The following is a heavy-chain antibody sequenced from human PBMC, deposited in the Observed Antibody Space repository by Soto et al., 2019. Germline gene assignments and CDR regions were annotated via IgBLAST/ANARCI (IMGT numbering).Heavy chain of an antibody. J-gene: IGHJ5*02. CDR1: GGSISSSNYF. CDR3: ARQGERIIRSPRCFDP. V-gene: IGHV4-39*01. D-gene: IGHD2-15*01. Sequence: PSETLSLTCTVSGGSISSSNYFWRWIRQPPGKGLEWIGSMYYSGSTYYNPSLKSRVTISVDTSKNQFSLKLSSVTAADTAMSYCARQGERIIRSPRCFDPWRQATLVTVS. CDR2: MYYSGST.